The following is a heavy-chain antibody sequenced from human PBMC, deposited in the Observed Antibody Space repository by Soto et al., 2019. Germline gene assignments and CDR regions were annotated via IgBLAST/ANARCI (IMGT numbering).Heavy chain of an antibody. CDR1: GFTFDDYA. J-gene: IGHJ4*02. CDR2: ISWNSGSV. V-gene: IGHV3-9*01. CDR3: AKDLTNYDSSGHYFDF. Sequence: EVQLVESGGGLVQPGRSLRLSCAASGFTFDDYAMHWVRQAPGKGLEWVSGISWNSGSVGYPDSVKGRFTISRDNAKNSLYLQMNSLRAEDTAFYYCAKDLTNYDSSGHYFDFWGQGTLVTVSS. D-gene: IGHD3-22*01.